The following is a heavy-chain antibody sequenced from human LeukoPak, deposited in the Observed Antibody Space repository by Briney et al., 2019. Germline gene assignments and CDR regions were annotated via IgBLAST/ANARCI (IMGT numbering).Heavy chain of an antibody. V-gene: IGHV3-11*01. CDR3: ARGYPAVAGSDAFDI. CDR2: ISSSGSTI. Sequence: GGSLRLSCAASGFTFSDYYMSWIRQAPGKGLEWVSYISSSGSTIYYADSVKGRFTISRDNAKNSLYLQMNSLRAEDTAIYYCARGYPAVAGSDAFDIWGQGTMVTVSS. J-gene: IGHJ3*02. D-gene: IGHD6-19*01. CDR1: GFTFSDYY.